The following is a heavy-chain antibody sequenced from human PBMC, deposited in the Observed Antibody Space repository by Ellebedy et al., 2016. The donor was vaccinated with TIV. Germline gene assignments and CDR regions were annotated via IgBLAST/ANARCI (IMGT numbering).Heavy chain of an antibody. CDR3: ARVVWQLPVSYAFDI. D-gene: IGHD2-15*01. J-gene: IGHJ3*02. Sequence: MPSETLSLTCTVSGGSISTHYWNWIRQPPGKGLEWIGYVYYSGSTNYNPSLKSRVTISVDTSKNQFSLRLTSVTAADTAVYYCARVVWQLPVSYAFDIWGQGTMVTVSS. CDR2: VYYSGST. CDR1: GGSISTHY. V-gene: IGHV4-59*08.